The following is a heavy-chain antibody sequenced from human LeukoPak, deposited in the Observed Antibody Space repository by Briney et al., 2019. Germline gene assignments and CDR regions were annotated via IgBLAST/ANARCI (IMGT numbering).Heavy chain of an antibody. Sequence: GGSLRLSCAASGFTSSSFVMHWVRQAPGKGLEWVATLWYDGSNNYFADSMKGRFTISRDTSKNTLYLQMNNLRAEDTAVYFCAKAYSNYSYYYMDVWGEGTKVTVSS. V-gene: IGHV3-33*06. J-gene: IGHJ6*03. CDR1: GFTSSSFV. D-gene: IGHD4-11*01. CDR2: LWYDGSNN. CDR3: AKAYSNYSYYYMDV.